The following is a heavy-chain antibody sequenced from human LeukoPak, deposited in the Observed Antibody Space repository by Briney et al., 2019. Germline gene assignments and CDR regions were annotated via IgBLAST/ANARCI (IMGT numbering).Heavy chain of an antibody. D-gene: IGHD3-9*01. CDR3: AREDDILTGPGD. V-gene: IGHV1-8*01. CDR2: MNPNSGNT. J-gene: IGHJ4*02. CDR1: GYTFTSYD. Sequence: ASVTVSCKASGYTFTSYDINWVRQAAGQGLEWMGWMNPNSGNTGYAQKFQGRVTMTRNTSISTAYMELSSLRSEDTAVYYCAREDDILTGPGDWGQGTLVTVSS.